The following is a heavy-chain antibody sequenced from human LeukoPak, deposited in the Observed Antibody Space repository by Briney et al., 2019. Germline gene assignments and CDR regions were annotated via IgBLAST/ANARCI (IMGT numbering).Heavy chain of an antibody. CDR2: ITPINDTA. CDR3: ARVNLRGSQYNWFGP. Sequence: SVNVSCKTSGGTLNRHIFSWVRQAPGQGLEWMGKITPINDTAKYSQKFQGRVTITADKSTTTVYMELSSLESGDTAVYYCARVNLRGSQYNWFGPWGQGTLVTVCS. CDR1: GGTLNRHI. D-gene: IGHD1-26*01. V-gene: IGHV1-69*08. J-gene: IGHJ5*02.